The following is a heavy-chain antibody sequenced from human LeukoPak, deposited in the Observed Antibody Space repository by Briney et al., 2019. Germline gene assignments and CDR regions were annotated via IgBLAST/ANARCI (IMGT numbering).Heavy chain of an antibody. Sequence: KGSGPTLVNPTQTLTLTCTFSGFSLTSTGVGVGWIRQPPGKALEWLALSYWNDDKRYNPSLKNRLNITRDTSKNQLVLTMTNMDPVDTATFYCVHSSILVWFGEVYYFDHWGQGTLVTVSS. CDR1: GFSLTSTGVG. D-gene: IGHD3-10*01. V-gene: IGHV2-5*01. J-gene: IGHJ4*02. CDR2: SYWNDDK. CDR3: VHSSILVWFGEVYYFDH.